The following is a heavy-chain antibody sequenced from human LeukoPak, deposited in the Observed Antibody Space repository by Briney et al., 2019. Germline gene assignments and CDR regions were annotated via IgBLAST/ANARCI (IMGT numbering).Heavy chain of an antibody. V-gene: IGHV3-21*01. D-gene: IGHD2-15*01. CDR3: ARVTKDIVVVVASYYFDY. Sequence: GGSLRLSCAASGFTFSSYSMNWVRQAPGKGLEWVSSISSSSYIYYADSVKGRFTISRDNAKNSLYLQMNSLRAEDTAVYYCARVTKDIVVVVASYYFDYWGQGTLVTVSS. CDR2: ISSSSYI. CDR1: GFTFSSYS. J-gene: IGHJ4*02.